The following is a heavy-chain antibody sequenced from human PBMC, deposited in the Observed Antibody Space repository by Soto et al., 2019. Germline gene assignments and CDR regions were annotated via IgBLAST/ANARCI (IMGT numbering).Heavy chain of an antibody. CDR3: ALTLYHNSDMGY. CDR2: IYWDDDK. J-gene: IGHJ4*02. V-gene: IGHV2-5*02. CDR1: GFSLRTSGVG. Sequence: QITLKESGPPLVKPTQTLTLTCTFSGFSLRTSGVGVGWIRQPPGKALEWLALIYWDDDKRYSPSLKSRLTIPKDTSKNHVVLTMTHMDPVDTATYDCALTLYHNSDMGYWGQGTLVTVSS. D-gene: IGHD3-22*01.